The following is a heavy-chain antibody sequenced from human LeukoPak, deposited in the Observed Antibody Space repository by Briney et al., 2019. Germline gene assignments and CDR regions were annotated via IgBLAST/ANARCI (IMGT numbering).Heavy chain of an antibody. D-gene: IGHD3-22*01. CDR3: ARSHFIDSIDYHYRDFDY. CDR2: ISNNGGYT. V-gene: IGHV3-23*01. J-gene: IGHJ4*02. CDR1: GFTFSSSA. Sequence: GGSLRLSCAASGFTFSSSAMSWVRQAPGKGLEWVSAISNNGGYTYYADSVQGRFTISRDDAKNSLYLQLNSLRDEDAAVYYCARSHFIDSIDYHYRDFDYWGQGTLVTVSS.